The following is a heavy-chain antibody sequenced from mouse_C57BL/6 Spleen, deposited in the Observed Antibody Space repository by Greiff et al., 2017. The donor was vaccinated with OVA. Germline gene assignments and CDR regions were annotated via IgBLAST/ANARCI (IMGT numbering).Heavy chain of an antibody. CDR2: IYPRSGNT. J-gene: IGHJ2*01. CDR3: AREEADFGY. V-gene: IGHV1-81*01. CDR1: GYTFTSYG. Sequence: VQLQESGAELARPGASVKLSCKASGYTFTSYGISWVKQRTGQGLEWIGEIYPRSGNTYYNEKFKGKATLTADKSSSTAYMELRSLTSEDAAVYVCAREEADFGYWGQGTTLTVAS.